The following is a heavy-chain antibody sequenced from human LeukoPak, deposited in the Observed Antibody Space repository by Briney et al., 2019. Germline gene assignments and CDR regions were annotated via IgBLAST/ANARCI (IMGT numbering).Heavy chain of an antibody. CDR2: IYYSGST. CDR3: ARHVRGVIRWFDP. V-gene: IGHV4-39*01. Sequence: SETLSLTCTVSGGSISSSSYYWGSVRQPPGKGLQWIGSIYYSGSTYYNPSLKSRVTISVDTSKNQFSLKLSSVTAADTAVYYCARHVRGVIRWFDPWGQGTLVTVSS. D-gene: IGHD3-10*02. J-gene: IGHJ5*02. CDR1: GGSISSSSYY.